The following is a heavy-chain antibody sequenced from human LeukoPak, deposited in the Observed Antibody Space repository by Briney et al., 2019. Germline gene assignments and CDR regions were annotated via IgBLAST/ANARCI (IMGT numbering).Heavy chain of an antibody. Sequence: GGSLRLSCAGSGFIFSSYAVSWVRQAPGKGLEWVSAISGSGGSTYYADSVKGRFTISRDNSKNTLYLQMNSLRAEDTAVYYCAKLLIPAAMPARGGWFDPWGQGTLVTVSS. CDR2: ISGSGGST. V-gene: IGHV3-23*01. J-gene: IGHJ5*02. D-gene: IGHD2-2*01. CDR1: GFIFSSYA. CDR3: AKLLIPAAMPARGGWFDP.